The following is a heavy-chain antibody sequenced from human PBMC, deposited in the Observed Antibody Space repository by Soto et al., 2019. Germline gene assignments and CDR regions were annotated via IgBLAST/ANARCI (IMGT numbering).Heavy chain of an antibody. CDR2: IIPILGIA. D-gene: IGHD3-10*01. V-gene: IGHV1-69*04. Sequence: ASVKFSCKASGGTFSSYTISWVRQAPGQGLEWMGRIIPILGIANYAQKFQGRVTITADKSTSTAYMELSSLRSEDTAVYYCARDFSYYGSGSYHAFDIWGQGTMVTVSS. J-gene: IGHJ3*02. CDR1: GGTFSSYT. CDR3: ARDFSYYGSGSYHAFDI.